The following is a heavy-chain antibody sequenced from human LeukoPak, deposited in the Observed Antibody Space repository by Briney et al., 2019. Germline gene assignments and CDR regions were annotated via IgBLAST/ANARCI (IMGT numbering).Heavy chain of an antibody. D-gene: IGHD2-15*01. CDR2: INLDGTDK. CDR3: VRNGGSLDY. V-gene: IGHV3-7*01. J-gene: IGHJ4*02. CDR1: GFSFSNYW. Sequence: GGSLRLSCAASGFSFSNYWMSWVRQAPGKGLEWVASINLDGTDKYYVDAVKGRFTISRDNAKNSLFLEMNSLRATDTAVYYCVRNGGSLDYWGQGTLVTVSS.